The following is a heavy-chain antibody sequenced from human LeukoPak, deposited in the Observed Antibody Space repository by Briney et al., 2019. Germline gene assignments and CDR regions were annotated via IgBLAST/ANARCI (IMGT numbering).Heavy chain of an antibody. J-gene: IGHJ6*03. V-gene: IGHV3-74*01. CDR1: GFTFSSYW. CDR2: INTDGSST. CDR3: ARCDYAYYYYYYMDV. Sequence: GGSLRLSCAAPGFTFSSYWMHWVRQAPGKGLVWVSRINTDGSSTSYADSVKGRFTISRDNAKNTLYLQMNSLRAEDTAVYYCARCDYAYYYYYYMDVWGKGTTVTVSS. D-gene: IGHD4-17*01.